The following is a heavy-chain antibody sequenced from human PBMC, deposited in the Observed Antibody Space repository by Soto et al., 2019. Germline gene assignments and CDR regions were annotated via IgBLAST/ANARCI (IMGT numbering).Heavy chain of an antibody. Sequence: QVHLVQSGAEVKKPGASVKVSCKTSGYTFTSYGISWVRQAPGQGLEWMGWISGYDGRTNFAQKVQDRVTMTTDTCNSTVYIELRGLRSDDTAVYYCAREGDVPYYYYGMDVWGQGTTVTVS. CDR1: GYTFTSYG. J-gene: IGHJ6*02. V-gene: IGHV1-18*01. CDR2: ISGYDGRT. CDR3: AREGDVPYYYYGMDV. D-gene: IGHD2-21*02.